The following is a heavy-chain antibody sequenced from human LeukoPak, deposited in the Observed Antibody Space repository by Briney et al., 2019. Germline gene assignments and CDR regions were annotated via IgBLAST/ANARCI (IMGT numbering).Heavy chain of an antibody. CDR3: WGSSPPGW. CDR1: GFTFSSYS. D-gene: IGHD3-16*01. CDR2: ISNSNSTI. J-gene: IGHJ4*02. V-gene: IGHV3-48*01. Sequence: PGGSLRLSCAASGFTFSSYSMNWVRQAPGRGLEWISYISNSNSTIYYADSVKGRFTISRDNAENSLYLQMNSLRAEDTAVYYCWGSSPPGWWGQGTLVTVSS.